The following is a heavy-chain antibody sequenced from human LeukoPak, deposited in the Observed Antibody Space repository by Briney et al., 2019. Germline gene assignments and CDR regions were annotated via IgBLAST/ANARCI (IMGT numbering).Heavy chain of an antibody. Sequence: GGSLKISCKASGYMFTYYWIAWVRQMPGKGLEWMGIIYPYDSHTRYSPSFQGQVTISADKSISTAYLQWSSLKASDTAMYYCARLPNSGADLTWFDPWGQGTLVTVSS. CDR3: ARLPNSGADLTWFDP. CDR2: IYPYDSHT. CDR1: GYMFTYYW. V-gene: IGHV5-51*01. J-gene: IGHJ5*02. D-gene: IGHD3-10*01.